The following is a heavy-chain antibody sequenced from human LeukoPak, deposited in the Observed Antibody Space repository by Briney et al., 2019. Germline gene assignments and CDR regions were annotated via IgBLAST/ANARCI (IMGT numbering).Heavy chain of an antibody. CDR3: ARGGYSYGPDY. J-gene: IGHJ4*02. Sequence: PSETLSLTCTVSGASISSSDYNWGWIRQPPGKGLEWIGSINYSGSTYYNPSLKSRVTISVDSSKIQFSLRLSSVTAADTAVYYCARGGYSYGPDYWGQGTLVTVSS. CDR1: GASISSSDYN. D-gene: IGHD5-18*01. V-gene: IGHV4-39*07. CDR2: INYSGST.